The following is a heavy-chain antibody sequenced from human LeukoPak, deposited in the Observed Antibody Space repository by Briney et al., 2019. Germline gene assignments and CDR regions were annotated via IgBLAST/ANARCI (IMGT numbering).Heavy chain of an antibody. J-gene: IGHJ3*02. CDR3: ARGPDDAFDI. CDR2: IYHTGTT. CDR1: GGSISGGGHY. V-gene: IGHV4-31*03. Sequence: TSQTLSLTCTVSGGSISGGGHYWTWIRQHPGKGLEWIAYIYHTGTTYYNPSLKSRVNISVDTSKNQFSLKLSSVTAADTAVYYCARGPDDAFDIWGQGTMVTVSS.